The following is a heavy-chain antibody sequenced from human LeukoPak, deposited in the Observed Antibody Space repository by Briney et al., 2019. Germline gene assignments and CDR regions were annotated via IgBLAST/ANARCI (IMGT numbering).Heavy chain of an antibody. CDR2: YYYSGST. CDR3: ARDFSGLGIAARRAFDY. D-gene: IGHD6-6*01. J-gene: IGHJ4*02. CDR1: GGSISSSSYY. Sequence: PSETLSLTCTASGGSISSSSYYWGWIRQPPGKGREWIGSYYYSGSTYYNPSLKSRVTISVDTSKNQFPLKLSSVTAADTAVYYCARDFSGLGIAARRAFDYWGQGTLVTVSS. V-gene: IGHV4-39*06.